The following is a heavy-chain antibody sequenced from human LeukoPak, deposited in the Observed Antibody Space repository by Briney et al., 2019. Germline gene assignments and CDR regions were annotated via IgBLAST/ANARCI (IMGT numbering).Heavy chain of an antibody. CDR1: GFTFSSYG. J-gene: IGHJ4*02. D-gene: IGHD5-24*01. V-gene: IGHV3-30*18. CDR3: AQAWRWLQLNY. CDR2: ISYDGRNK. Sequence: GGSLRLSCAASGFTFSSYGMHWVRQAPGKGLEWVAVISYDGRNKYYADSVKGRFTISRDNSMNTLYLHMNSLRDEDTAVYYCAQAWRWLQLNYWGQGTLVTVSS.